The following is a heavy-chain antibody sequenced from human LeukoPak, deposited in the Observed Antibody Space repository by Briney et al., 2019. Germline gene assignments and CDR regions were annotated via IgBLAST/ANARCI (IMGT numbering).Heavy chain of an antibody. D-gene: IGHD5-12*01. Sequence: PGGPLRLSCAASGFTFSSYAMHWVRQAPGKGLEWVAVVSNDESKKYYTDSVQGRFTISRDNSKNTLYLQMNSLRAEDTAVYYCARSEIRALAYSGYDNTYFHHWGQGTLVTVSS. J-gene: IGHJ1*01. CDR1: GFTFSSYA. CDR2: VSNDESKK. CDR3: ARSEIRALAYSGYDNTYFHH. V-gene: IGHV3-30*04.